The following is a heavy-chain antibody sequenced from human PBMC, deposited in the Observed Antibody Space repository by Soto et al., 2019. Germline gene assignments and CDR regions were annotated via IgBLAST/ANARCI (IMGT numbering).Heavy chain of an antibody. D-gene: IGHD6-19*01. CDR3: SRGRSGHSFDY. J-gene: IGHJ4*02. CDR2: INHSGST. Sequence: QVQLQQWGAGLLKPSETLSLTCAVYGGSFSGYYWCWIRQPPGKGLEWIGEINHSGSTNYNPSLKRRVTISVDTSKNQFSLKLSSVTAADTAVYYCSRGRSGHSFDYWGQGTLVTVSS. CDR1: GGSFSGYY. V-gene: IGHV4-34*01.